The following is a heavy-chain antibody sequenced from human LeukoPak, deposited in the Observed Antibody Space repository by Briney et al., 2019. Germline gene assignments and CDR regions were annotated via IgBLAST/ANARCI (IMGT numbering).Heavy chain of an antibody. Sequence: GGSLRLSCEASAFTFSSYWMSWVRQAPGKGLEWVANMKEDGGEINYVDSVKGRFTISRDNAKNSLFLQMNSLRAEDTAVYYCAKGLETKSGGDYWGQGTLVTVSS. J-gene: IGHJ4*02. CDR3: AKGLETKSGGDY. D-gene: IGHD1-1*01. CDR1: AFTFSSYW. V-gene: IGHV3-7*03. CDR2: MKEDGGEI.